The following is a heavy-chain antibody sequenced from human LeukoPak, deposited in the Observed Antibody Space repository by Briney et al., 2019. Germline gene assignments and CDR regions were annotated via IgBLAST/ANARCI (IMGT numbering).Heavy chain of an antibody. D-gene: IGHD3-10*01. CDR3: ARDSDYYGSGGHHHYYYYMDV. CDR2: INPNSGGT. Sequence: ASVKVSCKASGYTFTGYYMHWVRQAPGQGLEWMGWINPNSGGTNYAQKFQGRVTMTRDTSISTAYMELSRLRSDDTAVYYCARDSDYYGSGGHHHYYYYMDVWGKGTTVTVSS. CDR1: GYTFTGYY. V-gene: IGHV1-2*02. J-gene: IGHJ6*03.